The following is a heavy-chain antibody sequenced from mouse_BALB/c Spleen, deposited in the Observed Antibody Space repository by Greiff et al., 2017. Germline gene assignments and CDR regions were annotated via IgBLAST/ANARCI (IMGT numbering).Heavy chain of an antibody. Sequence: VQLQQSGAELMKPGASVKISCKATGYTFSSYWIEWVKQRPGHGLEWIGEILPGSGSTNYNEKFKGKATFTADTSSNTAYMQLSSLTSEDSAVYYCARSKYGNYFYAMDYWGQGTSVTVSS. D-gene: IGHD2-10*02. V-gene: IGHV1-9*01. CDR1: GYTFSSYW. J-gene: IGHJ4*01. CDR3: ARSKYGNYFYAMDY. CDR2: ILPGSGST.